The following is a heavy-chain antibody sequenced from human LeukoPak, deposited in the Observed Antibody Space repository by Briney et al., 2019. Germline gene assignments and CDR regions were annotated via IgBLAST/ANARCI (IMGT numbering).Heavy chain of an antibody. CDR3: ARDTGYSSSWYWFDP. D-gene: IGHD6-13*01. V-gene: IGHV5-51*01. CDR2: IYPGDSDT. Sequence: GESLKISCKGSGYSFTSYWIGWVRQMPGKGLEWMGIIYPGDSDTRYSPSFQGQVTISADKSISTAYLQWSSLKASGTAMYYCARDTGYSSSWYWFDPWGQGTLVTVSS. J-gene: IGHJ5*02. CDR1: GYSFTSYW.